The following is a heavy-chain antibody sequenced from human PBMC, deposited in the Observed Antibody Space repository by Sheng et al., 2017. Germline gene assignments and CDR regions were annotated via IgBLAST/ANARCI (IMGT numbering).Heavy chain of an antibody. CDR2: IIPVFGRA. CDR1: EVTFNNYG. CDR3: ARDKGWVDYGGTEFFYGLDV. J-gene: IGHJ6*02. V-gene: IGHV1-69*01. Sequence: QVQLVQSGAEVKKPGSSVKVSCKSTEVTFNNYGISWVRQAPGQGLEWMGGIIPVFGRAHYAQKFQHRVTITADESTKTAFMELSSLRSDDTAVYFCARDKGWVDYGGTEFFYGLDVWDQGP. D-gene: IGHD4-17*01.